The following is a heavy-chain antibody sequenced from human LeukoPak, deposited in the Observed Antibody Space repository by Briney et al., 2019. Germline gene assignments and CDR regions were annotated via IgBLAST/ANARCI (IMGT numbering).Heavy chain of an antibody. J-gene: IGHJ6*02. CDR3: ARPYYYDSSVSAMDV. D-gene: IGHD3-22*01. CDR2: VSYDGSNK. V-gene: IGHV3-30*04. CDR1: GFTFSIYA. Sequence: GRSLRLSCAASGFTFSIYAMHWVRQAPGKGLEWVAVVSYDGSNKYYADSVKGRFTISRDNSKNTLYLQMNSLRAEDTAVYYCARPYYYDSSVSAMDVWGQGTTVTVSS.